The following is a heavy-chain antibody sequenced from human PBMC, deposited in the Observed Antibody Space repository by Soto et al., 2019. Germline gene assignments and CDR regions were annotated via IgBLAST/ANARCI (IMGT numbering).Heavy chain of an antibody. V-gene: IGHV3-21*01. CDR1: GFTFSSYS. CDR2: ISSSSSYI. J-gene: IGHJ6*03. D-gene: IGHD3-10*02. Sequence: GGSLRLSCAASGFTFSSYSMNWVRQAPGKGLEWVSSISSSSSYIYYADSVKGRFTISRDNAKNSLYLQMNSLRAEDTAVYYCARDVFVFVELLYPLYMDVRGKGTTVTSSS. CDR3: ARDVFVFVELLYPLYMDV.